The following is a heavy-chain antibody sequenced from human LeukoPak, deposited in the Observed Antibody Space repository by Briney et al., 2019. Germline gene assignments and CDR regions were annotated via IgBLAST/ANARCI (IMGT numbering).Heavy chain of an antibody. CDR2: ISGSGGST. V-gene: IGHV3-23*01. J-gene: IGHJ5*02. Sequence: GGSLRLSCAASGFTFSSYSMNWVRQAPGKGLEWVSAISGSGGSTYYADSVKGRFTISRDNSKNTLYLQMNSLRAEDTAVYYCARPRIAIKNWFDPWGQGTLVTVSS. D-gene: IGHD5-12*01. CDR1: GFTFSSYS. CDR3: ARPRIAIKNWFDP.